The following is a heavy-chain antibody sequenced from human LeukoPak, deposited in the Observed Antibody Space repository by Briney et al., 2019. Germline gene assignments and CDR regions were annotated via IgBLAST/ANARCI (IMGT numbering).Heavy chain of an antibody. D-gene: IGHD3-10*01. Sequence: SETLSLTCGASGGSFSGYYWSWIRQPPGKGLEWIGEINQSGNTNYNPSLKSRVTISVATSDNQFSLNLTSVTAADTAVYYCARGFGKVASVRGVIITGAMYFDYWGQGALVTVSS. J-gene: IGHJ4*02. CDR3: ARGFGKVASVRGVIITGAMYFDY. V-gene: IGHV4-34*01. CDR1: GGSFSGYY. CDR2: INQSGNT.